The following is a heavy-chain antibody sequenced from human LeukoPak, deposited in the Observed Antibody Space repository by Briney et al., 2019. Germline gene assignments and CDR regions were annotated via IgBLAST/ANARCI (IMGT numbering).Heavy chain of an antibody. CDR2: INPSGGST. V-gene: IGHV1-46*01. D-gene: IGHD3-22*01. CDR1: GGTFSSYA. CDR3: ARAHYYDSSGYPGDY. J-gene: IGHJ4*02. Sequence: ASVKVSCKASGGTFSSYAISWARQAPGQGLEWMGIINPSGGSTSYAQKFQGRVTMTRDTSTSTVYMELSSLRSEDTAVYYCARAHYYDSSGYPGDYWGQGTLVTVSS.